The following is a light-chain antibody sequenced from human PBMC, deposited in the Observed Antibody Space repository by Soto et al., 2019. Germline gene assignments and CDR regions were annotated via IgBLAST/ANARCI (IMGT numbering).Light chain of an antibody. V-gene: IGKV1-5*03. CDR1: QSISSW. CDR2: KAS. J-gene: IGKJ2*01. CDR3: QQYNSYSYT. Sequence: DIQMTQSPSNLSASVGARVTITCRASQSISSWLAWYQQKPGKAPKLLIYKASSLESGVPSRFSGSGSGTEFTLTISSLQPDDFATYYCQQYNSYSYTFGQGTKLEIK.